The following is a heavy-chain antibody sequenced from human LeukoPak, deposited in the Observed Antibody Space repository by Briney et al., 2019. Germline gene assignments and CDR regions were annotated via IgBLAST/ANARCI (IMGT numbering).Heavy chain of an antibody. CDR3: ARGIPPTYYDFWSGYPPGAFYI. Sequence: ETLSLTCSVSGDSVSSGSYYWGWIRQPRGKGVEWIGYIYYSGSTNYNPSRKSRHTIAVDTSKNQVSLKLSSVTGADKAVEYCARGIPPTYYDFWSGYPPGAFYISGQGTMVTVSS. D-gene: IGHD3-3*01. V-gene: IGHV4-61*01. CDR1: GDSVSSGSYY. CDR2: IYYSGST. J-gene: IGHJ3*02.